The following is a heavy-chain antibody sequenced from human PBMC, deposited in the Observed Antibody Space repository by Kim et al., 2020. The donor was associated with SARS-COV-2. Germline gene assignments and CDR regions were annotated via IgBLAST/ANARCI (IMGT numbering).Heavy chain of an antibody. V-gene: IGHV3-23*01. Sequence: YDESVKGRFTSSRDTSKNPLYLQMNSLGAEDTAVYYCAKDLRGGFSWFDPWGQGTLVTVSS. J-gene: IGHJ5*02. D-gene: IGHD3-10*01. CDR3: AKDLRGGFSWFDP.